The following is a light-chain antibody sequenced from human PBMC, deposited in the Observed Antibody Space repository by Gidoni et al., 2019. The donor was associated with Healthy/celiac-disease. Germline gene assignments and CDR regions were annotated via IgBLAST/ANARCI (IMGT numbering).Light chain of an antibody. V-gene: IGKV3-20*01. Sequence: ETVLTQSPGPLSLSPGERATVSCRASQRVSSSYLAWYQQKPGQAPRLLIYGASSRATGIPDRFSGSGSGTDFTLTISRLEPEDFAVYYCQQYGSSPWTFGQGTKVEIK. J-gene: IGKJ1*01. CDR3: QQYGSSPWT. CDR2: GAS. CDR1: QRVSSSY.